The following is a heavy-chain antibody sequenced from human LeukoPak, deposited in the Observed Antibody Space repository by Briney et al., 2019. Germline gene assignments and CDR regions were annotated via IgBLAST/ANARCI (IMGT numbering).Heavy chain of an antibody. CDR3: AKEADSSGWLGVDAFDI. Sequence: PGGSLRLSCAASGFTFSSYAMSWVRQAPGKGLEWVSAISGSGGSTYYADSVKGRFTISGDNSKNTLYLQMNSLRAEDTAVYYCAKEADSSGWLGVDAFDIWGQGTMVTVSS. CDR2: ISGSGGST. J-gene: IGHJ3*02. V-gene: IGHV3-23*01. D-gene: IGHD6-19*01. CDR1: GFTFSSYA.